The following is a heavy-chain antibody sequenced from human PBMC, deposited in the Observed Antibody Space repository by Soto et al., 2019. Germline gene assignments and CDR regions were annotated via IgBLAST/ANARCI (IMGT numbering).Heavy chain of an antibody. D-gene: IGHD3-10*01. CDR3: AKDPAAPWFGELRSYYGMDV. CDR2: ISYDGSNK. CDR1: GFTFSSYG. Sequence: GGSLRLSCAASGFTFSSYGMHWVRQAPGKGLEWVAVISYDGSNKYYADSVKGRFTISRDNSKNTLYLQMNSLRAEDTAVYYCAKDPAAPWFGELRSYYGMDVWGQGTTVTVSS. V-gene: IGHV3-30*18. J-gene: IGHJ6*02.